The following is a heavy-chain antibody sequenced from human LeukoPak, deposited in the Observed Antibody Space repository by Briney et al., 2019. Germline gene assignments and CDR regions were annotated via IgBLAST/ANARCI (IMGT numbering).Heavy chain of an antibody. J-gene: IGHJ4*02. CDR2: INHSGST. CDR3: ARQNGQLVNY. V-gene: IGHV4-34*01. CDR1: GGSFSGYY. D-gene: IGHD6-6*01. Sequence: PSETLSLTCAVYGGSFSGYYWSWIRQPPGKGLEWIGEINHSGSTNYNPSLKSRVTISVDTSKNQFSLKLSSVTAADTAVYYCARQNGQLVNYWGQGILVTVSS.